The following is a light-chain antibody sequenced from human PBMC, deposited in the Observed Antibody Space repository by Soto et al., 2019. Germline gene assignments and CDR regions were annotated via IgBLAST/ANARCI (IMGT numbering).Light chain of an antibody. CDR1: QSISSSY. CDR3: HQYGSAPAWT. V-gene: IGKV3-20*01. J-gene: IGKJ1*01. Sequence: EIVLTQSPGTLSLFPGERATLSCRASQSISSSYLAWYQQKPGQAPRLLIYGASSRANGIPDRFSGAGSATDFTLTISRLEPEDFAVYYCHQYGSAPAWTFGQGTKVEIK. CDR2: GAS.